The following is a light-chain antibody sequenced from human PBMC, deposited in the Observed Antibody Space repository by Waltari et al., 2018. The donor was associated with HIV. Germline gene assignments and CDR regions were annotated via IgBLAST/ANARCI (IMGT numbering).Light chain of an antibody. CDR2: DVD. CDR1: RRDIGGLNY. J-gene: IGLJ3*02. Sequence: QSALTQPAYVSGSPGQSITLHCPGTRRDIGGLNYVSWYQQHPDKAPKLIIFDVDIRPSGISNRFSGSKSGNTASLTISGLQAEDEADYYCSSYASSFTLLFGGGTKLTVL. CDR3: SSYASSFTLL. V-gene: IGLV2-14*03.